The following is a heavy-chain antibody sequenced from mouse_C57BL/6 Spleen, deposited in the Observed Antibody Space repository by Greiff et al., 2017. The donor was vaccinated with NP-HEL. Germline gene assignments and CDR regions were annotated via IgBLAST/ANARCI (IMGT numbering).Heavy chain of an antibody. CDR3: ARWGGSSPYYFDY. D-gene: IGHD1-1*01. CDR1: GYTFTSYW. J-gene: IGHJ2*01. V-gene: IGHV1-53*01. Sequence: VQLQQSGTELVKPGASVKLSCKASGYTFTSYWMHWVKQRPGQGLEWIGNINPSNGGTNYNEKFKSKATLTVDKSSSTAYMQLSSLTSEDSAVYYCARWGGSSPYYFDYWGQGTTLTVSS. CDR2: INPSNGGT.